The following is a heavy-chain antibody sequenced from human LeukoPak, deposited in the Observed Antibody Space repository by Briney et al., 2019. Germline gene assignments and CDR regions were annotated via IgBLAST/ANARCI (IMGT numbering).Heavy chain of an antibody. D-gene: IGHD2-2*01. CDR3: AKDLPHCTSTSCPDY. CDR1: GFTFSSYA. V-gene: IGHV3-23*01. CDR2: ISGSGGST. Sequence: GGSLRLSCAASGFTFSSYAMNWVRQAPGKGLEWVSVISGSGGSTYYADSVKGRFTISRDNSKNTLYLQINSLRAEDTAVYYCAKDLPHCTSTSCPDYWGQGTLVTVSS. J-gene: IGHJ4*02.